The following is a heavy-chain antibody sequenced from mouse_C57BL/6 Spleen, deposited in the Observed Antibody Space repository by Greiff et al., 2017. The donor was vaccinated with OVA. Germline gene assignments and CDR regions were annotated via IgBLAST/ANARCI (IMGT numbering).Heavy chain of an antibody. V-gene: IGHV5-9-1*02. CDR3: TRENPRYYYGSSYVWFAY. J-gene: IGHJ3*01. D-gene: IGHD1-1*01. CDR2: ISSGGDYI. Sequence: EVKVVESGEGLVKPGGSLKLSCAASGFTFSSYAMSWVRQTPEKGLEWVAYISSGGDYIYYADTVKGRFTISRDNARNTLYLQMSSLKSEDTAMYYCTRENPRYYYGSSYVWFAYWGQGTLVTVSA. CDR1: GFTFSSYA.